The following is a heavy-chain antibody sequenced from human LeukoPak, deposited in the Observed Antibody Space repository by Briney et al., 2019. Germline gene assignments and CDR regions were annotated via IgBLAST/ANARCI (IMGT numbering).Heavy chain of an antibody. J-gene: IGHJ4*02. Sequence: SETLSLTCTVSGGSVSSYYWSWLRQPAGKGLEWLGRIHPSGSTNYNPSLKSRVTMSVDTSKSQFSLKLSSVTAADTALYYCARDSDTFSSAWYRYFDYWGQGTLVTVSS. D-gene: IGHD6-19*01. V-gene: IGHV4-4*07. CDR2: IHPSGST. CDR3: ARDSDTFSSAWYRYFDY. CDR1: GGSVSSYY.